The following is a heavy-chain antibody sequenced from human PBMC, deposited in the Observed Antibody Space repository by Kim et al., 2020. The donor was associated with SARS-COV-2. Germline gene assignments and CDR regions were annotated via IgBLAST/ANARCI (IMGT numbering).Heavy chain of an antibody. CDR2: ISSSSSYI. D-gene: IGHD3-9*01. J-gene: IGHJ4*02. V-gene: IGHV3-21*01. CDR1: GFTFSSYS. Sequence: GGSLRLSCAASGFTFSSYSMNWVRQAPGKGLEWVSSISSSSSYIYYADSVKGRFAISRDNAKNSLYLQMNSLRAEDTAVYYCARDKQDYDIFDYWGQGTLVTVSS. CDR3: ARDKQDYDIFDY.